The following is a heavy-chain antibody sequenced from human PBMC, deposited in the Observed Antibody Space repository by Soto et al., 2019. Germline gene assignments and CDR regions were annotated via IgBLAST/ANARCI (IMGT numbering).Heavy chain of an antibody. V-gene: IGHV1-18*01. J-gene: IGHJ5*02. CDR3: ARAVGVVITDNWFDP. CDR2: ISAYNGNT. D-gene: IGHD3-3*01. CDR1: GYTFTSYG. Sequence: VASVKVSCKASGYTFTSYGISWVRQAPGQGLEWMGWISAYNGNTNYAQKLQGRVTMTTDTSTSTAYMELRSLRSDDTAVYYCARAVGVVITDNWFDPWGQGTLVTVSS.